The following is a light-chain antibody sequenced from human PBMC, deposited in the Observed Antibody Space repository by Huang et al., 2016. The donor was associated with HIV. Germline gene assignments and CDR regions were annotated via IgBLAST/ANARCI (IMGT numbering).Light chain of an antibody. CDR3: QRYNDWLSLT. V-gene: IGKV3-15*01. J-gene: IGKJ4*01. Sequence: EVVMTQSPTTLSVSPGERATLSCRASQSVGSNLAWYQQRPGQAPRLLIYGASMRATRVPVRFSVSGSGTDFTLTISSLQSEDFAIYYCQRYNDWLSLTFGGGTRVEIK. CDR2: GAS. CDR1: QSVGSN.